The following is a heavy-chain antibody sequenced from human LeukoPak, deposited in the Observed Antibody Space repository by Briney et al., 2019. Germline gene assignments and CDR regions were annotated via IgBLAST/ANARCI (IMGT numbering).Heavy chain of an antibody. CDR3: AIFPQDFWSGSPDAFDI. D-gene: IGHD3-3*01. V-gene: IGHV4-38-2*02. J-gene: IGHJ3*02. Sequence: PSETLSLTCTVSGYSISSGYYWGWIRQPPGKGLEWIGYIYYSGSTNYNPSLKSRVTISVDTSKNQFSLKLSSVTAADTAVYYCAIFPQDFWSGSPDAFDIWGQGTMVTVSS. CDR2: IYYSGST. CDR1: GYSISSGYY.